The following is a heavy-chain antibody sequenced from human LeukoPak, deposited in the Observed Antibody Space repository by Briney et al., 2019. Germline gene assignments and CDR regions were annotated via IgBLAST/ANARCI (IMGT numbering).Heavy chain of an antibody. J-gene: IGHJ4*02. CDR3: ARDFRDYRDYVAYFDS. D-gene: IGHD4-17*01. CDR2: ILYDGNNQ. Sequence: GGSLRLSCAASGFTFSTYAMHWVSQAPGKGLEWVAVILYDGNNQYYTDSVKGRFTISRDNSRNTLYLQMNSLKVEDTAVYYCARDFRDYRDYVAYFDSWGQGTLVTVSS. V-gene: IGHV3-30-3*01. CDR1: GFTFSTYA.